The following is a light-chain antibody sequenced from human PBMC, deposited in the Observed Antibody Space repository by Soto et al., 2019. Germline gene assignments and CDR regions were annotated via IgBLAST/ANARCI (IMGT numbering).Light chain of an antibody. CDR3: QQDGSSPYT. CDR2: GAS. Sequence: EIVLTQSPGTLSLSPGERATLSCRASQSVSVRFLAWYQQKPGQAPRLLMYGASSRATGIPDRFSGTGSGTDFTLTISRLEPGDLAVYYCQQDGSSPYTFGLGTKLEIK. CDR1: QSVSVRF. V-gene: IGKV3-20*01. J-gene: IGKJ2*01.